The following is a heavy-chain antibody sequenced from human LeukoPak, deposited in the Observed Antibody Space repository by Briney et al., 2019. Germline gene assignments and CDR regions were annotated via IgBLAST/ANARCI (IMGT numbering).Heavy chain of an antibody. CDR3: ARDRSYYGSGSLNWFDP. Sequence: ASVKVSCKASGYTFTSYGISWVRQAPGQGLEWMGGIIPIFGTANYAQKFQGRVTITADESTSTAYMELSSLRSEDTAVYYCARDRSYYGSGSLNWFDPWGQGTLVTVSS. CDR1: GYTFTSYG. CDR2: IIPIFGTA. V-gene: IGHV1-69*13. J-gene: IGHJ5*02. D-gene: IGHD3-10*01.